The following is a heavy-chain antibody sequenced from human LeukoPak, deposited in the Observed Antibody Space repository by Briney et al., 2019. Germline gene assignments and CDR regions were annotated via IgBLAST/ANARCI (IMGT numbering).Heavy chain of an antibody. CDR3: ATRDPIVVVVAAIFIPFGEYYYMDV. CDR1: GGTFSSYA. Sequence: SVKVSCKASGGTFSSYAISWVRQAPGQGLEWMGGIIPIFGTANYAQKFQGRVTITADESTSTANMELSSLRSEDTAVYYCATRDPIVVVVAAIFIPFGEYYYMDVWGKGTTVTVSS. D-gene: IGHD2-15*01. CDR2: IIPIFGTA. J-gene: IGHJ6*03. V-gene: IGHV1-69*01.